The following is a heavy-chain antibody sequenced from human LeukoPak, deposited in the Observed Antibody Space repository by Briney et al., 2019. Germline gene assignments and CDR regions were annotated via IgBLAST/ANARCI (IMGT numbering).Heavy chain of an antibody. Sequence: GGSLRLSCAASGFTFSSYWMSWVRQAPGKGLEWVANIKQDGSEKYYVDSVKGRFTISRDNAKNSLHLQMNSLRAEDTAVYYCASSIVGATKKDYWGQGTLVTVSS. CDR3: ASSIVGATKKDY. CDR1: GFTFSSYW. CDR2: IKQDGSEK. V-gene: IGHV3-7*03. D-gene: IGHD1-26*01. J-gene: IGHJ4*02.